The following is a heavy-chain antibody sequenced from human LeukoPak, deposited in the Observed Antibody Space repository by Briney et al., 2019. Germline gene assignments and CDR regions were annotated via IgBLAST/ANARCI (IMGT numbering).Heavy chain of an antibody. Sequence: LETLSLTCTVSGGSISSGGYYWSWICQHPGKGLERIGYIYYSGSTYYNPSLKSRVTISVDTSKNQFSLSLGSVTAADTAVYFCARQRAPHFDYWGQGTLVTVSS. CDR3: ARQRAPHFDY. CDR2: IYYSGST. CDR1: GGSISSGGYY. J-gene: IGHJ4*02. V-gene: IGHV4-39*01.